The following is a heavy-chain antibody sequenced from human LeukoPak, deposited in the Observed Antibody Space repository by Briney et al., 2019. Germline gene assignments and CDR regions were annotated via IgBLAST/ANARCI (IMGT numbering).Heavy chain of an antibody. CDR1: GFTFSSYW. CDR2: IKQDGSEK. J-gene: IGHJ4*02. CDR3: ASSYDYGALYDY. Sequence: GGSLRLSCAASGFTFSSYWMSWVRQAPGKGLEWVANIKQDGSEKYYVDSVKGRFTISRDNSKNTLYLQMNSLRAEDTAVYYCASSYDYGALYDYWGQGTLVTVSS. V-gene: IGHV3-7*03. D-gene: IGHD4-17*01.